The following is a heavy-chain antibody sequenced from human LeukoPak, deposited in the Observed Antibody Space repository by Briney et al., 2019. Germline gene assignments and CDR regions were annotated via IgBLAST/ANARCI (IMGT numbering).Heavy chain of an antibody. D-gene: IGHD3-9*01. CDR3: ARGLTYYDILTAYYTFPYFDY. V-gene: IGHV4-59*02. CDR2: IYYSGTT. Sequence: SGTLSLTCTVSGGSVSSHYCSWIRQPPGRGLEWIGYIYYSGTTNYNPSLKSRVTISVDTSKNQFSLKLSSVTAADTAVYYCARGLTYYDILTAYYTFPYFDYWGQGTLVTVSS. CDR1: GGSVSSHY. J-gene: IGHJ4*02.